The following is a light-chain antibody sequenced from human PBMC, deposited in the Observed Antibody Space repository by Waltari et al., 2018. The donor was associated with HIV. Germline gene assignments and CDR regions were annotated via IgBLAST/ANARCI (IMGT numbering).Light chain of an antibody. CDR2: GAS. V-gene: IGKV3-15*01. CDR1: QSVSTN. Sequence: VMTQSPATLSVSPGERATLSCRASQSVSTNLAWYQQKPGQAPRLLIYGASTRATGLPARFSGSGSGTEFILTISSLQSEDFAVYYCQQYNNWPPNTFGQGTKLEIK. J-gene: IGKJ2*01. CDR3: QQYNNWPPNT.